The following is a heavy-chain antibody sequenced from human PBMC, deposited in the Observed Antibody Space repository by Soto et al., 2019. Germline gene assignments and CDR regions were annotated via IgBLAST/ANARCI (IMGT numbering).Heavy chain of an antibody. CDR3: ARVPTPYDGDSDKNNWFDL. V-gene: IGHV1-18*01. J-gene: IGHJ5*02. CDR2: ISTYNGNT. CDR1: GYTFTKYG. Sequence: ASVKVSCKTSGYTFTKYGINWVRQAPGQGLEWMGWISTYNGNTKYAPKLQGRVTMTTDTSTNTAYMELRSLRSDDTAVYYCARVPTPYDGDSDKNNWFDLRGQRTLVTGS. D-gene: IGHD3-22*01.